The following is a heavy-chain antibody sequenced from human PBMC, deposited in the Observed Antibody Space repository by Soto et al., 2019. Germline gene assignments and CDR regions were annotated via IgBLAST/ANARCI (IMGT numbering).Heavy chain of an antibody. D-gene: IGHD5-18*01. CDR2: TYYSGST. CDR1: GDSISSYY. Sequence: SETLSLTCTVSGDSISSYYWSWIRPPPGKGLEWIGYTYYSGSTNYNPSLKSRVTISVDTSKNQFSLKLSSVTAADTAVYYCARALRGYSHGFGYWGQGTLVTVSS. V-gene: IGHV4-59*01. CDR3: ARALRGYSHGFGY. J-gene: IGHJ4*02.